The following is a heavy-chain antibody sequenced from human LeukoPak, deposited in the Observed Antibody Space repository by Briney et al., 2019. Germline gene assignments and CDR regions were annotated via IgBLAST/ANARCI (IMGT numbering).Heavy chain of an antibody. V-gene: IGHV4-38-2*02. J-gene: IGHJ4*02. CDR3: AKDAYESSGYSHFDY. CDR1: GNSISSGYY. D-gene: IGHD3-22*01. CDR2: IYHSGRT. Sequence: PSETLSLTCTVSGNSISSGYYWGWIRQPPGKGLEWIGSIYHSGRTYYNPSLKSRVTISVDTSKNQFSLKLTSVTAADTAVYYCAKDAYESSGYSHFDYWGQGTLVTVSS.